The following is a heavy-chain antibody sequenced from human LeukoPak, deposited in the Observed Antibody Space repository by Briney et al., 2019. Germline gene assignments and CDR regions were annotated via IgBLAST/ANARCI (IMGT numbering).Heavy chain of an antibody. Sequence: SPSVSCKASGGSFSSHAVGWVRQAPGQGLEWLGGTIPLFGTTRYAQKFQGRVTITTDESTRTAYMDLSSLTSEDTAVYCCARGSWDDVGYDYYYYMDVWGKGSTVTVSS. J-gene: IGHJ6*03. CDR3: ARGSWDDVGYDYYYYMDV. CDR2: TIPLFGTT. V-gene: IGHV1-69*05. D-gene: IGHD1-1*01. CDR1: GGSFSSHA.